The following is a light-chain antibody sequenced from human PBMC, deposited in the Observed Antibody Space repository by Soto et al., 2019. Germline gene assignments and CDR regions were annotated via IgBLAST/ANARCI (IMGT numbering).Light chain of an antibody. Sequence: DIVMTQSPLSLRVTPGEPASISCRSSQSLLDSNGYNYLDWYLQKSGQSPQLLIYLGSNRASGVPDRFSGSGSGTDFTLKISRVEAEDVGVYYCMQALQSPPTFGQGTKVEI. CDR3: MQALQSPPT. CDR2: LGS. CDR1: QSLLDSNGYNY. J-gene: IGKJ1*01. V-gene: IGKV2-28*01.